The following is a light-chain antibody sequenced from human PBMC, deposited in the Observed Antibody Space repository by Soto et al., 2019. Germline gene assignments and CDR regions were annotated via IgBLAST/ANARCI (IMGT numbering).Light chain of an antibody. J-gene: IGKJ5*01. CDR2: DAS. V-gene: IGKV3-11*01. CDR3: QQRSNWPPIT. Sequence: EIVMTQSPATLSVSPGEGATLSCRASQSVSSHLAWYQQKPGQAPRLLIYDASNRATGIPARFSGSGSGTDFTLTISSLEPEDFAVYYCQQRSNWPPITFGQGTRLEIK. CDR1: QSVSSH.